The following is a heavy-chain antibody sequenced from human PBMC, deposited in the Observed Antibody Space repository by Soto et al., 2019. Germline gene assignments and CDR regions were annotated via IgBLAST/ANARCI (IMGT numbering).Heavy chain of an antibody. CDR3: AKDKVTKCSYVYYMEV. CDR2: ITWNSCSI. J-gene: IGHJ6*03. D-gene: IGHD4-17*01. CDR1: GFTFADYA. V-gene: IGHV3-9*01. Sequence: EVQLVESGGDLVQPGSSLRLPCAAFGFTFADYAMHWVRQAPGKGLVWFSVITWNSCSIYYADSVKGRFTSSIDNARNSLYLQMNSLRREDTALYYCAKDKVTKCSYVYYMEVWGKGTTVSVSS.